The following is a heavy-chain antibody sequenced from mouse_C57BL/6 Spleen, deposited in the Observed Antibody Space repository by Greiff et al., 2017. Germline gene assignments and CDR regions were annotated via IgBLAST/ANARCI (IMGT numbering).Heavy chain of an antibody. CDR1: GYTFTSYW. Sequence: QVQLQQPGAELVKPGASVKLSCKASGYTFTSYWMQWVKQRPGQGLEWIGEIDPSDSYTNYNQKFKGKATLTVDTSSSTANMQLSSLTSEDSAVYYCAYYSNYYFDYWGQGTTLTVSS. CDR2: IDPSDSYT. CDR3: AYYSNYYFDY. V-gene: IGHV1-50*01. J-gene: IGHJ2*01. D-gene: IGHD2-5*01.